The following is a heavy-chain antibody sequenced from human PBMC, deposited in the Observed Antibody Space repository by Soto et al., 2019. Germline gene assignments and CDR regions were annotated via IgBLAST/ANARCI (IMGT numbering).Heavy chain of an antibody. Sequence: SETLSLTCTVSGDSISRSSYCWGWIRQPPGKGLEWIGSLCYGGETYYSPSLKSRVIVSVDSSKNHLSLNLSSVTAADTAVYYCSRRAPEGFDPWGQGTLVTV. CDR1: GDSISRSSYC. V-gene: IGHV4-39*02. J-gene: IGHJ5*02. CDR2: LCYGGET. CDR3: SRRAPEGFDP.